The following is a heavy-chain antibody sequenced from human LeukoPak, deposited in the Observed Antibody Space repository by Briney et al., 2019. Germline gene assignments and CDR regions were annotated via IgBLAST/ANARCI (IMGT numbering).Heavy chain of an antibody. CDR3: ARDGCGGDCYFDY. J-gene: IGHJ4*02. CDR2: IWYDGSNK. CDR1: GFTFSSYG. V-gene: IGHV3-33*01. D-gene: IGHD2-21*02. Sequence: GGSLRLSCAASGFTFSSYGTHWVRQAPGKGLEWVAVIWYDGSNKYYADSVKGRFTISRDNSKNTLYPQMNSLRAEDTAVYYCARDGCGGDCYFDYWGQGTLVTVSS.